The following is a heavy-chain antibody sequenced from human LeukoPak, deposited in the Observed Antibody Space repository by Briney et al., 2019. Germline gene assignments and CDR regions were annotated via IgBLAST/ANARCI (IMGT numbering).Heavy chain of an antibody. V-gene: IGHV4-30-2*01. J-gene: IGHJ4*02. Sequence: PSETLSLTCTVSGGSISSGGYSWSWIRQPPGKGLEWIGYIYHTGRTYYNPSLKSRVTISVNRSKNQFSLKLSSVTAADTAVYFCARQTQDHSDNSGYLDNWGQGTLVTVSS. D-gene: IGHD3-22*01. CDR3: ARQTQDHSDNSGYLDN. CDR2: IYHTGRT. CDR1: GGSISSGGYS.